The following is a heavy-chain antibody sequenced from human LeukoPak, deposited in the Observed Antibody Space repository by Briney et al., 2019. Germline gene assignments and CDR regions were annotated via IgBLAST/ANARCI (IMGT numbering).Heavy chain of an antibody. Sequence: ASVKVSCKASGGTFSSYAISWVRQAPGQGLEWMGGIIPIFGTANYAQKFQGRVTITTDESTSTAYMELSSLRSEDTAVYYCATSIAALEYYYYYMDVWGKGTTVTVSS. D-gene: IGHD6-6*01. CDR3: ATSIAALEYYYYYMDV. J-gene: IGHJ6*03. CDR1: GGTFSSYA. V-gene: IGHV1-69*05. CDR2: IIPIFGTA.